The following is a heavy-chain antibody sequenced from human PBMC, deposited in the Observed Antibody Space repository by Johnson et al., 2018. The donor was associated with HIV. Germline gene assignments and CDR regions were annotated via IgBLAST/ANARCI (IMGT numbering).Heavy chain of an antibody. Sequence: EVQLVESGGGVVQPGGSLRLSCAASGFTVSSNYMSWVRQAPGKGLEWVSVIYSGGSGGSTYYVDSVKGRFTISRDNSKNTLYLQMNSLRAEDTAVYYCARLIAVVIDGFDIWGQGTMVTVSA. CDR1: GFTVSSNY. CDR2: IYSGGSGGST. V-gene: IGHV3-66*01. CDR3: ARLIAVVIDGFDI. J-gene: IGHJ3*02. D-gene: IGHD3-22*01.